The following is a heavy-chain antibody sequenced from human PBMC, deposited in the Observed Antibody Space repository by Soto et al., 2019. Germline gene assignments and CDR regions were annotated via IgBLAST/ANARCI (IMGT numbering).Heavy chain of an antibody. J-gene: IGHJ4*02. CDR3: ASPVGDYDPYFGY. V-gene: IGHV3-30-3*01. CDR2: ISYDGSKK. Sequence: QVQLVESGGGVVQPGRSRRLSCVASGFSLSDFAMHWVRQAPGKGLEWVAVISYDGSKKYFPDSVKGRFTISRDNSTNTLFLQMNNLSPDDTAVYYCASPVGDYDPYFGYWGQGTLVTVSS. CDR1: GFSLSDFA. D-gene: IGHD4-17*01.